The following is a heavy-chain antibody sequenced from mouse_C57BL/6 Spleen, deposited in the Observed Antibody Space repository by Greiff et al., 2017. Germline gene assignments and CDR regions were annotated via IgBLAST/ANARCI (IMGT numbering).Heavy chain of an antibody. V-gene: IGHV1-26*01. CDR2: INPNNGGT. CDR1: GYTFTDYY. CDR3: AREGDYYGTPAWFAY. Sequence: EVQLQQSGPELVKPGASVKISCKASGYTFTDYYMNWVKQSHGKSLEWIGDINPNNGGTSYNQKFKGKATLTVDKSSSTAYMELRSLTSEDSAVYSCAREGDYYGTPAWFAYWGQGTLVTVSA. D-gene: IGHD1-1*01. J-gene: IGHJ3*01.